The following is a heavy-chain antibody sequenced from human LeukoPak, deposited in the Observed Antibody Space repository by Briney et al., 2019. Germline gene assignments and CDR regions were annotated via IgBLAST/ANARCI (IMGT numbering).Heavy chain of an antibody. CDR2: IYSGGST. CDR1: GFTVSSNY. Sequence: GGSLRLSCAASGFTVSSNYMSWVRQAPGKGLEWVSVIYSGGSTYYADSVKGRFTISRDNSKNTLYLQMNSLRAEDTAVYYCAREGTTVTTEDAFDIWSQGTMVTVSS. V-gene: IGHV3-53*01. D-gene: IGHD4-17*01. CDR3: AREGTTVTTEDAFDI. J-gene: IGHJ3*02.